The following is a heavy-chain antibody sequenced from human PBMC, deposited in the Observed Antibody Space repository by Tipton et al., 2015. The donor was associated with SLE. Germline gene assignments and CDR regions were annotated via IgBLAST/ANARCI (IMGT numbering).Heavy chain of an antibody. CDR3: ARLAYYYDSSGGYYFDY. V-gene: IGHV3-30*14. CDR2: IRYDGSNK. D-gene: IGHD3-22*01. J-gene: IGHJ4*02. CDR1: GGSFSGYY. Sequence: LSLTCAVYGGSFSGYYWSWIRQAPGKGLEWVAVIRYDGSNKYYADSVKGRFTISRDNSKNTLYLQMNSLRAEDTAVYYCARLAYYYDSSGGYYFDYWGQGTLVTVSS.